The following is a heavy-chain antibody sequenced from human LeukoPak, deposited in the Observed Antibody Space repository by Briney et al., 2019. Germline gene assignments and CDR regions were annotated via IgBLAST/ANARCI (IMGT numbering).Heavy chain of an antibody. CDR1: GGSITNYY. CDR3: AREHRDYVGDGYYYGC. CDR2: IYTSGIT. J-gene: IGHJ4*02. V-gene: IGHV4-4*07. Sequence: SETLSLTCTVSGGSITNYYWSWIRQPAGKGLEWIGRIYTSGITDYNPSLRSRVTLSIDTSKNHFSLKLSSVTAADTAVYFCAREHRDYVGDGYYYGCWGQGTLVTVSS. D-gene: IGHD3-22*01.